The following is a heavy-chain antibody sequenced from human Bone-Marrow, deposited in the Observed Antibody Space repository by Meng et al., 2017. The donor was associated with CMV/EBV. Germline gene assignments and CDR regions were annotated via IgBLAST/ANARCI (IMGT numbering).Heavy chain of an antibody. V-gene: IGHV3-11*01. CDR2: ITISGSTI. J-gene: IGHJ6*02. D-gene: IGHD2-2*02. CDR1: GFIFSDYY. Sequence: GESLKISCAASGFIFSDYYMSWVRQAPGKGLEWVSYITISGSTIYYADSVKGRFTISRDNAKNSLYLQMNSLRAEDTAVYYCARDNYTALYYYGMDVWGQGTTVTVSS. CDR3: ARDNYTALYYYGMDV.